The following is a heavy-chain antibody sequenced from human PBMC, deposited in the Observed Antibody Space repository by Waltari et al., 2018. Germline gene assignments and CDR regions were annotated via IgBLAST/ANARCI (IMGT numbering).Heavy chain of an antibody. D-gene: IGHD5-12*01. J-gene: IGHJ3*01. CDR1: GVSITSNSHY. Sequence: QLQLQESGPRLVRPSETLSLICRVSGVSITSNSHYWAWIRQSPGQGLEWIGTVSYSGTTYISPSLKSRVSVSRDMSKNQVSLILGSVTAADMAVYYCATYIGASVGTAAFDVWGQGTMVTVSS. V-gene: IGHV4-39*01. CDR3: ATYIGASVGTAAFDV. CDR2: VSYSGTT.